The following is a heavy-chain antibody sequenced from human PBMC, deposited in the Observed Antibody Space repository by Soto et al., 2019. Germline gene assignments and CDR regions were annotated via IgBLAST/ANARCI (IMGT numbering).Heavy chain of an antibody. CDR3: ARDTRYDSSDYYYYGLDV. Sequence: GASVKVSCKASGGTFSSYAISWVRQAPGQGLEWMGGIIPIFGTANYAQKFQGRVTITADESTSTAYMELSSLRSEDTAVYYCARDTRYDSSDYYYYGLDVWGQGTTVTVSS. V-gene: IGHV1-69*13. CDR1: GGTFSSYA. D-gene: IGHD3-22*01. J-gene: IGHJ6*02. CDR2: IIPIFGTA.